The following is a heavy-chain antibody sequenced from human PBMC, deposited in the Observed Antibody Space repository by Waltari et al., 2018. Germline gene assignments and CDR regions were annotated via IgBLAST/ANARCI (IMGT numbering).Heavy chain of an antibody. Sequence: QVQLQESGPGLVKPSQTLSLTCTVSGGSIDSGSYYWSWIRQPAGKGLEWIGRIYTSGSTNHNPSLKSLVTISVDTSKNQFSLNLSSVTAADTAVYYCARGPLLSKVDYWGQGTLVTVSS. V-gene: IGHV4-61*02. CDR3: ARGPLLSKVDY. CDR2: IYTSGST. D-gene: IGHD1-26*01. J-gene: IGHJ4*02. CDR1: GGSIDSGSYY.